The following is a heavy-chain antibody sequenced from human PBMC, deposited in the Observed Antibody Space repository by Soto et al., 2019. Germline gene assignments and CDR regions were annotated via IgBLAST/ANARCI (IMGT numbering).Heavy chain of an antibody. D-gene: IGHD3-22*01. Sequence: QITLRESGPTRVKPTQTLMLTCTFSGFSLTTRPVGVAWIRQPPGKALEWLAVIYWDDDKRYNPSLKSRLTIAKDPSKNQVVLTMAYMDPADTATYFCANRGDMNDNWDQGYLDHWGHGTLVTVSS. CDR2: IYWDDDK. J-gene: IGHJ4*01. CDR1: GFSLTTRPVG. V-gene: IGHV2-5*02. CDR3: ANRGDMNDNWDQGYLDH.